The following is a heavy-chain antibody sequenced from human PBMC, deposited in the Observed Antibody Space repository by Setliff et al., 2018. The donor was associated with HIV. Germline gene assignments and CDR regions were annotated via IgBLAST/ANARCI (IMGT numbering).Heavy chain of an antibody. CDR2: IKQDGSEK. D-gene: IGHD6-19*01. V-gene: IGHV3-7*01. CDR3: ARDSKSQWLATEYYYYMDV. Sequence: GGSLRLSCAASGFTFSSYWMTWVRQAPGKGLEWVANIKQDGSEKYYVDSVKGRFTISRDNAKNSLYLQMNSLRAEDTAVYYCARDSKSQWLATEYYYYMDVWGKGTTVTVSS. J-gene: IGHJ6*03. CDR1: GFTFSSYW.